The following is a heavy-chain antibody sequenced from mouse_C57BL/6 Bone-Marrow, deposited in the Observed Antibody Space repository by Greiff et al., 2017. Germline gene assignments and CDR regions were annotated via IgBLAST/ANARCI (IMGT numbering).Heavy chain of an antibody. CDR1: GYTFTSYW. J-gene: IGHJ3*01. CDR3: TRSGYDGYYVGAY. CDR2: IYPGNSDT. V-gene: IGHV1-5*01. D-gene: IGHD2-3*01. Sequence: EVQLQRSGTVLARPGASVKMSCKTSGYTFTSYWMHWVKQRPGQGLEWIGAIYPGNSDTSYNQKFKGKAKLTAVTSASTAYMELSSLTNEDSAVYYCTRSGYDGYYVGAYWGQGTLVTVSA.